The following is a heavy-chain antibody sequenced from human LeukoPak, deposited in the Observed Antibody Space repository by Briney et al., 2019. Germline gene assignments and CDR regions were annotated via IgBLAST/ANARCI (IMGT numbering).Heavy chain of an antibody. CDR1: GCTLTNYG. V-gene: IGHV1-18*01. Sequence: ASVKVSCKASGCTLTNYGISWVRQAPGRGLEWMGWISAYNGYTNHAPNLQGRVTMTRDTSANTAYMELRSLRSDDTAVYYCARDSGNYFLDYWGQGTLVTVSS. D-gene: IGHD1-26*01. CDR2: ISAYNGYT. J-gene: IGHJ4*02. CDR3: ARDSGNYFLDY.